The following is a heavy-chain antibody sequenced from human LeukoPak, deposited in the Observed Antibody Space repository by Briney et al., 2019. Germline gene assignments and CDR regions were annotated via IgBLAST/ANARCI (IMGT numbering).Heavy chain of an antibody. D-gene: IGHD3-10*01. CDR3: AKDLWFGELGYFDY. J-gene: IGHJ4*02. V-gene: IGHV3-9*01. CDR2: ISWNSGSI. CDR1: GFTFDDYA. Sequence: GGSLRLSCAASGFTFDDYAMHWVRQAPGKGLEWVSGISWNSGSIGYADSVKGRFTISRDNSKNTLYLQMNSLRAEDTAVYYCAKDLWFGELGYFDYWGQGTLVTVSS.